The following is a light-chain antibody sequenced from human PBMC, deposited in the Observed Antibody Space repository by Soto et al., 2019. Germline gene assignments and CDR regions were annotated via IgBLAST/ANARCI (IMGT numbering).Light chain of an antibody. CDR2: EVS. J-gene: IGLJ1*01. Sequence: QSALTQPASVSGSPGQSITISCTGTGSDVGNYKYVSWYQQHPGKAPKLIIFEVSNRPSGVSDRFSGSKSGNTASLTISGLQAEDEADYYCCSYVSSKTYLFGTGTKGTVL. CDR3: CSYVSSKTYL. CDR1: GSDVGNYKY. V-gene: IGLV2-14*01.